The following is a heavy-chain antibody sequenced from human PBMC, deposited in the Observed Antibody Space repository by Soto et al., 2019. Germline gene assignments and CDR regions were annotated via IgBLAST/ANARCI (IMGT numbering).Heavy chain of an antibody. V-gene: IGHV3-30*18. Sequence: PGGFLRLSCAASGFTFSSYGMHWVRQAPGKGLEWVAVISYDGSNKYYADSVKGRFTISRDNSKNTLYLQMNSLRAEDTAVYYCAKARALAAAVDYYYYYGMDVWGQGTTVTVSS. CDR1: GFTFSSYG. J-gene: IGHJ6*02. D-gene: IGHD6-13*01. CDR3: AKARALAAAVDYYYYYGMDV. CDR2: ISYDGSNK.